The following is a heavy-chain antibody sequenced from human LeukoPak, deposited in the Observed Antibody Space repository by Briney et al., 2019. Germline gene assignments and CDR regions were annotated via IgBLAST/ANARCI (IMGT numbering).Heavy chain of an antibody. CDR3: ARDRGMLAAAFDI. CDR1: GFTFSSYS. J-gene: IGHJ3*02. CDR2: ISSSSSYI. D-gene: IGHD6-13*01. Sequence: PGGSLRLSCAASGFTFSSYSMNWVRQAPGKRLEWVSSISSSSSYIYYADSVKGRFTISRDNAKNSLYLQMNSLRAEDTAVYYCARDRGMLAAAFDIWGQGTMVTVSS. V-gene: IGHV3-21*01.